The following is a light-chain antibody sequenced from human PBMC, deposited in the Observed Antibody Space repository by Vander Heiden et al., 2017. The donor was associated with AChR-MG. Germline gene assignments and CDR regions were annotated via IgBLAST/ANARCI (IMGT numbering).Light chain of an antibody. Sequence: QSALTQPASVSGSPGQSITISCTGTSSDVGNFNLVSWYQQHPGKAPKVMIYEGSKRPSGVSDRFSGSRSGNTASLTISGLQAEDEASYYCCSYADSFTLVFGGGTKVTVL. CDR1: SSDVGNFNL. J-gene: IGLJ2*01. CDR2: EGS. CDR3: CSYADSFTLV. V-gene: IGLV2-23*01.